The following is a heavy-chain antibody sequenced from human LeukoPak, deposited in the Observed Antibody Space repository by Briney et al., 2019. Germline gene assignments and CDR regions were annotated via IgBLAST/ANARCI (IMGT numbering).Heavy chain of an antibody. CDR1: GCTFSSYG. Sequence: PGRSLRLSCAASGCTFSSYGMHWVRQAPGKGLEWVAVIWYDGSNKYYADSVKGRFTISRDNSKNTLYLQMNSLRAEDTAVYYCARDPHRRYCTNGVCYSNAFDIWGQGTMVTVSS. V-gene: IGHV3-33*01. CDR3: ARDPHRRYCTNGVCYSNAFDI. J-gene: IGHJ3*02. CDR2: IWYDGSNK. D-gene: IGHD2-8*01.